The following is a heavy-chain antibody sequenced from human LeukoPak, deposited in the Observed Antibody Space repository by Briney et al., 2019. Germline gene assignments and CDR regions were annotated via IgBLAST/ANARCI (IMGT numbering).Heavy chain of an antibody. V-gene: IGHV1-18*01. J-gene: IGHJ6*02. CDR1: GYTFTYYG. Sequence: ASVKVSCKASGYTFTYYGISWVRQAPGQGLEWMGWISADNGKTNYAQKFQGRVTVTRDTSTSTAYMELGRLRSDDTAVYYCARDEGGNYSGMDVWGQGTTVTVSS. CDR2: ISADNGKT. CDR3: ARDEGGNYSGMDV.